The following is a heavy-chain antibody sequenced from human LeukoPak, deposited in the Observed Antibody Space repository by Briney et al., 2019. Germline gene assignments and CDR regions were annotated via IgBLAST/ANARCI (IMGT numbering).Heavy chain of an antibody. J-gene: IGHJ5*02. V-gene: IGHV4-61*01. CDR1: GCSVSSGSYY. D-gene: IGHD6-13*01. CDR2: IYYSGST. CDR3: ARVRGYSSSWYWFDP. Sequence: SETLSLTCTVSGCSVSSGSYYWSWIRPPPGKGLEWIGYIYYSGSTNYNPSLKSRVTISVDTSKNQFSLKLSSVTAADTAVYYCARVRGYSSSWYWFDPWGQGTLVTVSS.